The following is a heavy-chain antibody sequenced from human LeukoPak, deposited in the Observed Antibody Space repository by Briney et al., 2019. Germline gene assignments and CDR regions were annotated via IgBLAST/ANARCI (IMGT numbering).Heavy chain of an antibody. D-gene: IGHD2-15*01. CDR2: ISGSGGST. CDR1: GFTLSSYA. J-gene: IGHJ4*02. Sequence: GGSLRLSCAASGFTLSSYAMSWVRQAPGKGLEWVSAISGSGGSTYYADSVKGRFTISRDNSKNTLYLQMNSLRAEDTAVYYCAKDRNMVVAALTAGYWGQGNLVTVSS. CDR3: AKDRNMVVAALTAGY. V-gene: IGHV3-23*01.